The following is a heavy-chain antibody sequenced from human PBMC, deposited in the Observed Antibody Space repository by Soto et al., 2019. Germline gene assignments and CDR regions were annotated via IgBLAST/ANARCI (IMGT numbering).Heavy chain of an antibody. V-gene: IGHV3-11*05. CDR2: ISGSNAYT. Sequence: QVQLVESGGGVVKPGGSLRLSCVASGFSFSDYYMTWIRQAPGKGLEWISYISGSNAYTKYADSVRGRFTISRDNAKNSLYLQMNSLRAEDTAVYYCARSDPSSGWGCNWFDPWGQGTLVTVSS. D-gene: IGHD6-19*01. J-gene: IGHJ5*02. CDR3: ARSDPSSGWGCNWFDP. CDR1: GFSFSDYY.